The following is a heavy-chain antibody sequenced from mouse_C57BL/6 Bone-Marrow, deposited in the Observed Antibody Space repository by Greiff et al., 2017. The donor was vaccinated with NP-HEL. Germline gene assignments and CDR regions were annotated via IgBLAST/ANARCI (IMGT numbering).Heavy chain of an antibody. Sequence: VQLQQSGPELVKPGASVKMSCKASGYTFTDYNMHWVKQSHGKSLEWIGYINPNNGGTSYNQKFKGKATLTVNKSSSTAYMELRSLTSEDSAVYYCAREEDYYGSSSWFAYWGQGTLVTVSA. CDR1: GYTFTDYN. CDR3: AREEDYYGSSSWFAY. V-gene: IGHV1-22*01. D-gene: IGHD1-1*01. J-gene: IGHJ3*01. CDR2: INPNNGGT.